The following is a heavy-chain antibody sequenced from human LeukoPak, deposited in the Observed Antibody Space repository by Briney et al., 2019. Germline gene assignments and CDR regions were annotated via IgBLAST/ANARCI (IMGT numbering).Heavy chain of an antibody. CDR2: INPNSGGT. D-gene: IGHD2-15*01. J-gene: IGHJ4*02. CDR1: GYTFTGYY. V-gene: IGHV1-2*02. Sequence: ASVKVSCKASGYTFTGYYMHWVRQAPGQGLEWMGWINPNSGGTNYAQKFQGRVTITRDTSISTAYMELSRLRSDDTAVYYCARDRTAVVVAATFRCDYWGQGTLVTVSS. CDR3: ARDRTAVVVAATFRCDY.